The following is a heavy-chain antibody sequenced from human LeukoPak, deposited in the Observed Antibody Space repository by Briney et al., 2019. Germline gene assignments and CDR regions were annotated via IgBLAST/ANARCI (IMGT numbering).Heavy chain of an antibody. V-gene: IGHV4-34*01. CDR1: GGSFSGYY. CDR2: INHSGST. Sequence: PSETLSLTCAVCGGSFSGYYWSWIRQPPGKGLEWIGEINHSGSTNYNPSLKSRVTISVDTSKNQFSLKLSSVTAADTAVYYCARLRLSATVTRFDYWGQGTLVTVSS. J-gene: IGHJ4*02. D-gene: IGHD4-17*01. CDR3: ARLRLSATVTRFDY.